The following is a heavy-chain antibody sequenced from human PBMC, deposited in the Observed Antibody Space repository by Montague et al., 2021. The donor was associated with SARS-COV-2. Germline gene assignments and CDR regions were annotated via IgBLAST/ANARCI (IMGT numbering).Heavy chain of an antibody. Sequence: SETLSLTCTVSGGSTASHYCNWIRKSPGKRPEWIGYVYYNGDTKYNPSLQSRVTISIDTSENQFSLRLNSVTVADTAVCFCARGWAFDSWGQGRLVTVSS. CDR3: ARGWAFDS. V-gene: IGHV4-59*08. CDR1: GGSTASHY. D-gene: IGHD6-19*01. J-gene: IGHJ3*01. CDR2: VYYNGDT.